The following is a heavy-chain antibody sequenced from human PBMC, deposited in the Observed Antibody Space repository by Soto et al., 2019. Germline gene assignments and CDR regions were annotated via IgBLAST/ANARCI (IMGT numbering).Heavy chain of an antibody. Sequence: QAQLVQSGAEVKKPGASVKVSCKASGYTFYSHSISWVRQAPGQGLEWMGRINGDYGNTQYAQKFRGRVTMTTDTSTTPVYMELTNLRSDDAALYYCARCIQGVYYYGMDVWCQGTTVTVSS. D-gene: IGHD5-18*01. CDR2: INGDYGNT. V-gene: IGHV1-18*01. J-gene: IGHJ6*02. CDR3: ARCIQGVYYYGMDV. CDR1: GYTFYSHS.